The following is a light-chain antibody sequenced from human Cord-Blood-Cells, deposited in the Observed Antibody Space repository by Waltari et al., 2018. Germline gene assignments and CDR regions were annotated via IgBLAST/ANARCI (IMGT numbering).Light chain of an antibody. CDR1: QSVSSY. CDR2: YAS. CDR3: QQRSNWLTLT. J-gene: IGKJ4*01. V-gene: IGKV3-11*01. Sequence: EIVLTQSPATLSLSPGERATLSCRASQSVSSYLAWYQQKPGQAPRLLIYYASNRAPGIPARFSGSGSGTDFTLTISSLEPEDFAVYYCQQRSNWLTLTFGGGTKVEIK.